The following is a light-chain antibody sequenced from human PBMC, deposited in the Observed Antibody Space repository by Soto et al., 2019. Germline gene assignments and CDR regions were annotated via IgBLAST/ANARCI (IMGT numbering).Light chain of an antibody. CDR1: SSDVGGYNY. CDR3: TSYSGSTTLGV. CDR2: DVS. Sequence: SALAQAASVSGAPGQSSSISCTGTSSDVGGYNYVSWYQQHPGTAPKLIIYDVSDRPSGVSNRFSGSKSGNTASLTISGLQAEDEADYYCTSYSGSTTLGVFGTGTKVTVL. V-gene: IGLV2-14*03. J-gene: IGLJ1*01.